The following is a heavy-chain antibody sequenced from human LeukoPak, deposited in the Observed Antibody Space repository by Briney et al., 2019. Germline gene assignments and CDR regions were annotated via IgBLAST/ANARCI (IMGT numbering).Heavy chain of an antibody. CDR2: ISYDGSNK. V-gene: IGHV3-30-3*01. D-gene: IGHD1-26*01. Sequence: GGSLRLSCAASGFTFSSYAMHWVRQAPGKGLEWVAVISYDGSNKYYADSVKGRFTISRDNSKNTLYLQMNSLRTEDTAVYYCARSNAGATTSFDYWGQGTLVTVSS. J-gene: IGHJ4*02. CDR1: GFTFSSYA. CDR3: ARSNAGATTSFDY.